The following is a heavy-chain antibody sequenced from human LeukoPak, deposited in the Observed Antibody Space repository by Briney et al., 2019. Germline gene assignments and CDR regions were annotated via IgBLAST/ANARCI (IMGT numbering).Heavy chain of an antibody. CDR1: GFTFSTYA. V-gene: IGHV3-30-3*01. CDR2: ISYDGSNK. J-gene: IGHJ4*02. D-gene: IGHD4-17*01. Sequence: PGGSLRLSCAASGFTFSTYAMYWVRQAPGKGLEWVAFISYDGSNKYYADSVKGRFTISRDNSKNTLYLQMNSLRAEDTAVYYCANQPTGPNDYWGQGTLVTVSS. CDR3: ANQPTGPNDY.